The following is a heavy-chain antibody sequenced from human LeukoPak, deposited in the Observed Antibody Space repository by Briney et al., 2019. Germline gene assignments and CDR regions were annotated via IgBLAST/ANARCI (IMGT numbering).Heavy chain of an antibody. V-gene: IGHV3-9*01. CDR1: GFTFDDYA. Sequence: GRSLRLSCAASGFTFDDYAMHWGREAPGKGLEWVSGISWNSGSIGYADSVKGRFTISRDNAKNSLYLQMNSLRAEDTALYYCAKDMHYDSSGYYHTTFDYWGQGTLVTVSS. J-gene: IGHJ4*02. D-gene: IGHD3-22*01. CDR2: ISWNSGSI. CDR3: AKDMHYDSSGYYHTTFDY.